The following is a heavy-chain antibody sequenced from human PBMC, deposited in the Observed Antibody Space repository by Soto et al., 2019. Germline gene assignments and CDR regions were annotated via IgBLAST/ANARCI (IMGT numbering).Heavy chain of an antibody. CDR2: ISYDGGNK. Sequence: GGSLRLSCAASGFTFSSYAMHWVRQAPGKGLEWVAVISYDGGNKYYADSVKGRFTISRDNSKNTLYLQMNSLRAEDTAVYYCARDVEDTAMGPRGNWFDPWGQGTLVTVSS. V-gene: IGHV3-30-3*01. CDR3: ARDVEDTAMGPRGNWFDP. D-gene: IGHD5-18*01. CDR1: GFTFSSYA. J-gene: IGHJ5*02.